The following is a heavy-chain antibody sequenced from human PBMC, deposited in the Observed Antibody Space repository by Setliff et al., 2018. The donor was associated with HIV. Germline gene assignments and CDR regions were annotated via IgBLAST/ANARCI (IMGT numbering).Heavy chain of an antibody. CDR1: GGSFSGYY. D-gene: IGHD3-22*01. CDR3: DANYYDSSGYNDY. Sequence: PSETLSLTCAVYGGSFSGYYWSWIRQPPGKGLEWIGEINHSGSTNYNPSLKSRVTISIDTSKNQFSLRLNSVTAADTAVYYCDANYYDSSGYNDYWGQGTLVTVSS. J-gene: IGHJ4*02. V-gene: IGHV4-34*01. CDR2: INHSGST.